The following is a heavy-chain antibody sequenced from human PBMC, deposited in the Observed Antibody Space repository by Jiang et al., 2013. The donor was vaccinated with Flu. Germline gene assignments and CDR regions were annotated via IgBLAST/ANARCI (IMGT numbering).Heavy chain of an antibody. D-gene: IGHD3-22*01. CDR2: IIPILGIA. CDR1: GGTFSSYA. Sequence: SGAEVKKPGSSVKVSCKASGGTFSSYAISWVRQAPGQGLEWMGRIIPILGIANYAQKFQGRVTITADKSTSTAYMELSSPRSEDTAVYYCARSVLIRYYDSSGYHADYWGQGTLVTVSS. CDR3: ARSVLIRYYDSSGYHADY. V-gene: IGHV1-69*04. J-gene: IGHJ4*02.